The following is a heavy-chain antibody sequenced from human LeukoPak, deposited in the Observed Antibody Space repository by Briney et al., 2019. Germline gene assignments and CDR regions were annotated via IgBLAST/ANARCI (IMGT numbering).Heavy chain of an antibody. CDR2: ISLAGQT. CDR1: GGSISGTNW. CDR3: ARSQYSRSWSLNWLAP. D-gene: IGHD6-13*01. Sequence: SSGTLSLTCGVSGGSISGTNWWSWVRQPPGQGLEWIGEISLAGQTNYNPSLNSRVTISVDTSKTQFSLKLSSVTAADTAVYYCARSQYSRSWSLNWLAPWGQGISVAVSS. J-gene: IGHJ5*02. V-gene: IGHV4-4*02.